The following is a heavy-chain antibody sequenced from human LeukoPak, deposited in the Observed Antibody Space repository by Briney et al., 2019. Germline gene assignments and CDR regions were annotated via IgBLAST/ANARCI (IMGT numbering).Heavy chain of an antibody. CDR3: AKDNSGWSCDS. J-gene: IGHJ4*02. V-gene: IGHV3-30*18. D-gene: IGHD6-19*01. Sequence: GRSLRLSCAASGFTFSSYGMHWVRQAPGKGLEWVAFISYDGRNKYHADSVKGRFTISRDNSKNTLYLQMNSLRAEDAAVYYCAKDNSGWSCDSWGQGTLVTVSS. CDR2: ISYDGRNK. CDR1: GFTFSSYG.